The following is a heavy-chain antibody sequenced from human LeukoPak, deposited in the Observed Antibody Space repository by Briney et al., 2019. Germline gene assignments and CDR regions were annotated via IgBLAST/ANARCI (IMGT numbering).Heavy chain of an antibody. J-gene: IGHJ3*02. D-gene: IGHD3-22*01. CDR1: GGTFSSYA. V-gene: IGHV1-69*06. Sequence: SVKVSCKASGGTFSSYAISWVRQAPGQGLEWMGGIIPIFGTANYAQKFQGRVTITADKSTSTAYMELSSLRSEDTAVYYCARGGSSGYYDAFDIWGQGTMVTVSS. CDR3: ARGGSSGYYDAFDI. CDR2: IIPIFGTA.